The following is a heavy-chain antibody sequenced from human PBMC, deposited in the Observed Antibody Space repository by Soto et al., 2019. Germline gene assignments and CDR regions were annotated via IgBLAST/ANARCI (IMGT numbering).Heavy chain of an antibody. CDR2: IYPGDSDT. CDR1: GDNFTSHW. J-gene: IGHJ3*02. D-gene: IGHD3-9*01. Sequence: GVPLKISRNGAGDNFTSHWIGWVSKMPGKGLEWMGIIYPGDSDTRYSPSFQGQVTISADKSISTAYLQWSSLKASDTDMYYSARVILTGYDDAVDIWGQGTMVTVSS. V-gene: IGHV5-51*01. CDR3: ARVILTGYDDAVDI.